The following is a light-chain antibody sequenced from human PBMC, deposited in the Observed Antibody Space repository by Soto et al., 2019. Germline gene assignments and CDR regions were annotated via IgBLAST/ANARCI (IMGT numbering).Light chain of an antibody. J-gene: IGKJ1*01. Sequence: DIVMTQSPLSLPVTPGEPASISCRSSQSLLQTNGYTYLDWYLQKPGQSPQLLIYLTSIRASGVPDRFSGSGSGTEFTLKISKVEAEDVGVYYCMQSLQTPPWTLGPGTNVDIK. CDR3: MQSLQTPPWT. CDR1: QSLLQTNGYTY. V-gene: IGKV2-28*01. CDR2: LTS.